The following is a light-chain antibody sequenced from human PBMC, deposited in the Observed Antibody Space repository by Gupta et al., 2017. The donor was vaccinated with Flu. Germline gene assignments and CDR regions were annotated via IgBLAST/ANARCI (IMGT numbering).Light chain of an antibody. CDR2: AAS. V-gene: IGKV1-39*01. J-gene: IGKJ2*01. CDR3: QQSYCTPMT. Sequence: PSSLSASVGDRVTITCRASQSISSYLNWYQQKPGTAPKLLIYAASSLQSGVPSRFSGSGSGTDFTLTISRLQPEDFATYYCQQSYCTPMTFGQGTKLAIK. CDR1: QSISSY.